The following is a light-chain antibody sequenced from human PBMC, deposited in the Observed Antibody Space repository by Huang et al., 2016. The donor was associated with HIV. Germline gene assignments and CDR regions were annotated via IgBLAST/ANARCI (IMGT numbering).Light chain of an antibody. V-gene: IGKV1-39*01. J-gene: IGKJ4*01. Sequence: DIQITQSPSSLSASVGDRVIMTFRGSHTITTYLNWYQQRPGKAPKLLIYAASSLQSEVPSRFSGSGSGTDFTLTISSLQPEDFATYYCQQSYSSLLSFGGGTKVAIK. CDR1: HTITTY. CDR3: QQSYSSLLS. CDR2: AAS.